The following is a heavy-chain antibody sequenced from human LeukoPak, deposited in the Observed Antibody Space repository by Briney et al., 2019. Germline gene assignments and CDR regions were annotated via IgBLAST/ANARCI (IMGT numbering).Heavy chain of an antibody. CDR1: GFTFSSYA. CDR2: ISSNGGST. CDR3: ARGRSLRFLEWLSGGYMDV. V-gene: IGHV3-64*01. J-gene: IGHJ6*03. D-gene: IGHD3-3*01. Sequence: PGGSLRLSCAASGFTFSSYAMHWVRQAPGKGLEYVSAISSNGGSTYYAYSVKGRFTISRDNSKNTLYLQMGSLRAEDMAVYYCARGRSLRFLEWLSGGYMDVRGKGTTVTVSS.